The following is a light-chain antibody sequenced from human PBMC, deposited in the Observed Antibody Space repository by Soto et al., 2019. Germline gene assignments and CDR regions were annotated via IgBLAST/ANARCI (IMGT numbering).Light chain of an antibody. Sequence: EIVLTQSPGTLSLSPGERATLSGRASQSVSSNLAWYQQKPGQAPRLLIYGASTRATGIPARFSGSGSGTEFTLTISSLQSEDFAVYYCQQYNNWPPITFGQGTRLEIK. CDR3: QQYNNWPPIT. CDR1: QSVSSN. V-gene: IGKV3-15*01. J-gene: IGKJ5*01. CDR2: GAS.